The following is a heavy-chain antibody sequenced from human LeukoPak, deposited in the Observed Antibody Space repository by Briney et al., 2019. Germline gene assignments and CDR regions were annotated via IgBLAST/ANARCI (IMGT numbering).Heavy chain of an antibody. J-gene: IGHJ4*02. D-gene: IGHD2-15*01. Sequence: SETLSLTCTVSGVSSSSYYWTWIRQPPGRGLEWIGCVYYTGSTKYNPSLQSRVNVSLDTSKNQFSSRETSVTAAHTAVYYCAIRALGYCSGGSCRDYWGQGTLVTVSS. CDR1: GVSSSSYY. CDR3: AIRALGYCSGGSCRDY. CDR2: VYYTGST. V-gene: IGHV4-59*01.